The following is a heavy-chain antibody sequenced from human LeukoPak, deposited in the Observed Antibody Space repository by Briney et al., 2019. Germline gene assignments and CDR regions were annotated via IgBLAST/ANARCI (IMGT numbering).Heavy chain of an antibody. Sequence: SETLSLTCTVSGGSISSYYWSWIRQPPGKGLEWIGYIYYSGSTNYNPSLKSRVTISVDTSKNQFSLKLSSVTAADTAVYYCARDGGGYDSGGYYYYGMDVWGQGTTVTVS. D-gene: IGHD5-12*01. CDR3: ARDGGGYDSGGYYYYGMDV. J-gene: IGHJ6*02. CDR1: GGSISSYY. CDR2: IYYSGST. V-gene: IGHV4-59*01.